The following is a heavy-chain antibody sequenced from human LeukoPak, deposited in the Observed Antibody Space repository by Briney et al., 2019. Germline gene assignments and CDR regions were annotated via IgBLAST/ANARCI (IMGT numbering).Heavy chain of an antibody. J-gene: IGHJ3*02. CDR3: ARDRYSSGWPRGGAFDI. CDR2: INPSGGST. D-gene: IGHD6-19*01. CDR1: GGTFSSYA. Sequence: ASVKVCCKASGGTFSSYAISWVRQAPGQGLEWMGIINPSGGSTSYAQKFQGRVTMTRDTSTSTVYMELSSLRSEDTAVYYCARDRYSSGWPRGGAFDIWGQGTMVTVSS. V-gene: IGHV1-46*01.